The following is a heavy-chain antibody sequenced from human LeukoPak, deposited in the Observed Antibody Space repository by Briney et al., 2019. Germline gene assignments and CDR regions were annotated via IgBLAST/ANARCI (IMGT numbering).Heavy chain of an antibody. CDR2: IYYSGGT. V-gene: IGHV4-59*01. Sequence: SETLSLTCTVSGGSISGYYWSWIRQPPGKGLEWIGYIYYSGGTNYNPSLKSRVTISVDTSKNQFSLKLSYVTAADTAVYYCARAAYSSAVYYYGMDVWGKGTTVTVSS. J-gene: IGHJ6*04. CDR3: ARAAYSSAVYYYGMDV. D-gene: IGHD6-25*01. CDR1: GGSISGYY.